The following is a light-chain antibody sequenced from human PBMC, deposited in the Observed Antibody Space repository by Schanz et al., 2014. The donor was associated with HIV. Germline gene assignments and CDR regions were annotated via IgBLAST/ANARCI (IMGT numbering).Light chain of an antibody. CDR2: QAS. J-gene: IGKJ2*01. Sequence: DIQMTQSPSTLSAAVGDRVTITCRASENIGKWLTWYQQKPGKAPNLLIYQASILRGGVPSRFSGSGSGTEFTLTISSLLPDDFAIYYCQQCVTYPYTFGQGTKLDIK. CDR1: ENIGKW. CDR3: QQCVTYPYT. V-gene: IGKV1-5*03.